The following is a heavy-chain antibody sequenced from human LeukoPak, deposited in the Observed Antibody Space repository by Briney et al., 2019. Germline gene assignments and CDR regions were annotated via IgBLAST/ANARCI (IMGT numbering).Heavy chain of an antibody. Sequence: SQTLSLTCTVSGGSISSGGYYWSWIRQPPGKGLEWIGYIYHSGSTYYNPSLKSRVTISVDRSKNQFSLKLSSVTAADTAVYYCARSVGSGSYYTDYWGQGTLVTVSS. CDR3: ARSVGSGSYYTDY. CDR2: IYHSGST. J-gene: IGHJ4*02. V-gene: IGHV4-30-2*01. D-gene: IGHD3-10*01. CDR1: GGSISSGGYY.